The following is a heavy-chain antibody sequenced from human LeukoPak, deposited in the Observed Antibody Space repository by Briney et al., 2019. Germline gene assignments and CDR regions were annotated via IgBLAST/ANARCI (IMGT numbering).Heavy chain of an antibody. D-gene: IGHD6-19*01. CDR2: INTDGRTT. CDR3: ARAGASGWYAAGWFDP. V-gene: IGHV3-74*01. J-gene: IGHJ5*02. CDR1: GFPFNNYW. Sequence: PGGSLRLSCAASGFPFNNYWMHWVRQAPGKGLVWVSSINTDGRTTRYAASVQGRFTTSRDNAKNTLYLQMNSLRVDDTAVYYCARAGASGWYAAGWFDPWGQGTLVTVSS.